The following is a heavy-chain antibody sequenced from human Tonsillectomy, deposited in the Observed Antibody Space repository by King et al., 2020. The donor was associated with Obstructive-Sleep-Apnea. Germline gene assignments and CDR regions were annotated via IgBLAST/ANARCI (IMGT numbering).Heavy chain of an antibody. Sequence: QVQLVESGGGVVQPGGSLRLSCAASGFTFSTYGMHWVRQAPGKGLEWVAFIRYDGSDKYYTDSVKGRFTISKDNSKDTLHLQMNSLRNEDTAVYYCVRDGGNYDCWGQGTLVTVSS. CDR3: VRDGGNYDC. V-gene: IGHV3-30*02. D-gene: IGHD3-3*01. CDR1: GFTFSTYG. CDR2: IRYDGSDK. J-gene: IGHJ4*02.